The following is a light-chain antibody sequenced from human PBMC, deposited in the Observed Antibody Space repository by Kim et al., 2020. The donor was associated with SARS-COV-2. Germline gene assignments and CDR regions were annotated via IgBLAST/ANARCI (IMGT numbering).Light chain of an antibody. V-gene: IGKV3-11*01. CDR1: QSVYSY. CDR3: DQRYIWPQG. CDR2: DAS. J-gene: IGKJ1*01. Sequence: EIVLTQSPATLSLSPGERATLSCRASQSVYSYLAWYQQKPGQAPRLLISDASTRATGIPARFSGSGSGTDFTLTISSLEPEDFAVYYCDQRYIWPQGFGQGTKVDIK.